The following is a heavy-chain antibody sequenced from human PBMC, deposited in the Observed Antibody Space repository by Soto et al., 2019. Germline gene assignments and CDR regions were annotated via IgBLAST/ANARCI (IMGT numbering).Heavy chain of an antibody. J-gene: IGHJ6*02. CDR2: IIPIFGTA. CDR1: GGTFSSYA. Sequence: QVQLVQSGAEVKKPGSSVKVSCKASGGTFSSYAISWVRQAPGQGLEWMGGIIPIFGTANYAQKFQGRVTIYADESTSTAYMELSSLRSEDTAVYYCARVESIAGPGGYYYYGMDGWGQGTTVTVSS. CDR3: ARVESIAGPGGYYYYGMDG. D-gene: IGHD6-6*01. V-gene: IGHV1-69*01.